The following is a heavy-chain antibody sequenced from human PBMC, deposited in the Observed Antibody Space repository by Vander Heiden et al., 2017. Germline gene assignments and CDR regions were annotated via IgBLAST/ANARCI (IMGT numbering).Heavy chain of an antibody. D-gene: IGHD6-6*01. V-gene: IGHV1-69*01. J-gene: IGHJ6*02. CDR3: ARGHSSSSYEMFYYYYGMDV. Sequence: QVQLVQSGAEVKKPGSSVKVSCKASGGTFSSYAISWVRQAPGQGLEWMGEIIPIFGTANYAQKFQGRVTITADESTSTAYMELSSLRSEDTAVYYCARGHSSSSYEMFYYYYGMDVWGQGTTVTVSS. CDR2: IIPIFGTA. CDR1: GGTFSSYA.